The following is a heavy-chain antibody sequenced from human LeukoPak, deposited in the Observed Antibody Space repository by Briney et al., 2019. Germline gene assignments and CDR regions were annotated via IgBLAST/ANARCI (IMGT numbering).Heavy chain of an antibody. Sequence: GGSLRLSCAASGFTFDDYAMHWVRQAPGKGLEWVSGISWNSGSIGYADSVKGRFTISRDNSENTLYLQMNSLRAEDTAVYYCARAMGGIAAAGPIDYWGQGTLVTVSS. CDR3: ARAMGGIAAAGPIDY. CDR2: ISWNSGSI. V-gene: IGHV3-9*01. D-gene: IGHD6-13*01. J-gene: IGHJ4*02. CDR1: GFTFDDYA.